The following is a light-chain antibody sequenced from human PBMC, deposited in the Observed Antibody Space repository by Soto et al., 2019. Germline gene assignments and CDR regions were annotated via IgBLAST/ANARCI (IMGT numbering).Light chain of an antibody. CDR2: EVS. J-gene: IGLJ3*02. V-gene: IGLV2-14*01. CDR1: SSDVGGYNY. CDR3: TSYTSGSTWV. Sequence: QSALTQPASVSGSPGQSITISCTGTSSDVGGYNYVSWYQQHPGKAPKLMIYEVSNRPSGVSNRFSGSKSGNTASLTISGHQAEDEADYYSTSYTSGSTWVFGGGTKLTVL.